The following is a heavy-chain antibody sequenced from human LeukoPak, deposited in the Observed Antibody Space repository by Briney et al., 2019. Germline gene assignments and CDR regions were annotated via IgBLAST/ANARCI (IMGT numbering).Heavy chain of an antibody. CDR3: ARRSYDGSGYYYVDY. V-gene: IGHV4-39*01. D-gene: IGHD3-22*01. J-gene: IGHJ4*02. Sequence: SETLSLTCTVSGGSISSSGYYWGWIRQPPGKGLEWIGSISSGGSTHYIPSLKSRVTISVDTPKNQFSLKLSSVTAADTAVYYCARRSYDGSGYYYVDYWGQGTLVTASS. CDR2: ISSGGST. CDR1: GGSISSSGYY.